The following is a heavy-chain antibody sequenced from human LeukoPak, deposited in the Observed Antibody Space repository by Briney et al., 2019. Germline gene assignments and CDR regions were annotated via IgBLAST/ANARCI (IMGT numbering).Heavy chain of an antibody. CDR2: VSGNGANT. CDR1: GFTFISHT. D-gene: IGHD4-11*01. CDR3: AKDGPYSNYGGFDY. V-gene: IGHV3-23*01. Sequence: PGGSLRLSCAASGFTFISHTMSWIRQAPGKGLEWVSGVSGNGANTYYADSVKGRFTISRDNSKNTLYLQMNSLRAEDTAVYYCAKDGPYSNYGGFDYWGQGTLVTVSS. J-gene: IGHJ4*02.